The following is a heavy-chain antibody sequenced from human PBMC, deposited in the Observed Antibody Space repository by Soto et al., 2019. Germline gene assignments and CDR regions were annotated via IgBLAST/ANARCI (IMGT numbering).Heavy chain of an antibody. CDR2: ISGSGTTI. V-gene: IGHV3-48*01. CDR1: GFIFSSYA. CDR3: ASFSRMTYGYY. Sequence: EVHLVESGGGLVQPGGSLRLSCAASGFIFSSYAINWVRQAPGKGLEWVSYISGSGTTIYYADSVKGRFTISRDYAKNSLYLQMNSLRAEDTAVYYCASFSRMTYGYYWGQGTLVTVSS. J-gene: IGHJ4*02. D-gene: IGHD4-17*01.